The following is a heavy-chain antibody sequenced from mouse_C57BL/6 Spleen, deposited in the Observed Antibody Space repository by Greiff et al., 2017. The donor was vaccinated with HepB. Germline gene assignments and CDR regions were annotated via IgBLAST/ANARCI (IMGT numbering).Heavy chain of an antibody. CDR2: IDPENGDT. CDR1: GFNIKDDY. V-gene: IGHV14-4*01. J-gene: IGHJ4*01. CDR3: TTGITTVEDYYAMDY. D-gene: IGHD1-1*01. Sequence: VQLKQSGAELVRPGASVKLSCTASGFNIKDDYMHWVKQRPEQGLEWIGWIDPENGDTEYASKFQGKATITADTSSNTAYLQLSSLTSEDTAVYYCTTGITTVEDYYAMDYWGQGTSVTVSS.